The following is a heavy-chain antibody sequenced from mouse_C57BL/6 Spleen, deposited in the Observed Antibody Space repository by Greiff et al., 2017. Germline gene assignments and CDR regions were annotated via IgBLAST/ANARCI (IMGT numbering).Heavy chain of an antibody. CDR2: IDPSDSYP. CDR3: ARGGDGYFYAMDY. D-gene: IGHD2-3*01. V-gene: IGHV1-69*01. J-gene: IGHJ4*01. CDR1: GYTFTSYW. Sequence: QVQLQQPGAELVMPGASVKLSCKASGYTFTSYWMHWVKQRPGQGLEWIGEIDPSDSYPNYNQKFKGKSTLTVDKSSSTAYMQLRSLTSEDSAVYYCARGGDGYFYAMDYWGQGTSVTVSS.